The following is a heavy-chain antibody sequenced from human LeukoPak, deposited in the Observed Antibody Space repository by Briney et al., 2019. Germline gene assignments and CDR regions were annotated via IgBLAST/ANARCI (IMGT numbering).Heavy chain of an antibody. J-gene: IGHJ4*02. D-gene: IGHD5-12*01. Sequence: GGSLRLSCAASGFTFSSYRMNWVRQAPGKGLEWVSYISSSSSTTYYADSVKGRFTISRDNAKNSLYLQMNSLRAEDTAVYYCAREEVATIIDYWGQGTLVTVSS. V-gene: IGHV3-48*01. CDR2: ISSSSSTT. CDR3: AREEVATIIDY. CDR1: GFTFSSYR.